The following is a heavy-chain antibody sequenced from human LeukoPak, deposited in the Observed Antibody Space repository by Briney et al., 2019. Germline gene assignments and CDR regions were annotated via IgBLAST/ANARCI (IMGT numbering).Heavy chain of an antibody. V-gene: IGHV3-48*01. Sequence: GGSLRLSCAASGFTFSSYSMNWVRKAPGKGLEWVSYISSSSSTIYYADSVKGRFTISRDNAKNSLYLQMNSLRAEDTAVYYCARDYYDSSGYFFDYWGQGTLVTVSS. CDR2: ISSSSSTI. CDR1: GFTFSSYS. J-gene: IGHJ4*02. D-gene: IGHD3-22*01. CDR3: ARDYYDSSGYFFDY.